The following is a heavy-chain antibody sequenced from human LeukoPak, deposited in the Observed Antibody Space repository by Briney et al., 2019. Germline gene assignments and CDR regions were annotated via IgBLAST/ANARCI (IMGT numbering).Heavy chain of an antibody. CDR1: GFTFSSYS. D-gene: IGHD4-17*01. J-gene: IGHJ4*02. CDR2: ISSSSSYI. CDR3: ARDLRGPTVTEG. V-gene: IGHV3-21*01. Sequence: KSGGSLRLSCAASGFTFSSYSMNWVRQAPGKGLEWVSSISSSSSYIYYADSVKGRFTISRDNAKNSLYLQMNSLRAEDTAVYYCARDLRGPTVTEGWGQGTLVTVSS.